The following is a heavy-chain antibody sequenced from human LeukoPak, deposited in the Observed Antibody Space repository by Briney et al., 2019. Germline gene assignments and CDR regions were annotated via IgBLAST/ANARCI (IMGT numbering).Heavy chain of an antibody. V-gene: IGHV4-59*12. CDR2: IYHSGST. J-gene: IGHJ4*02. Sequence: SGTLSLTCTVSGGSISSYYWSWIRLPPGKGLEWIGYIYHSGSTYYNPSLTSRVTLSVDRSKNQFSLKLSSVTAADTAVYYCARDSSGYYFDYWGQGTLVTVSS. CDR3: ARDSSGYYFDY. D-gene: IGHD3-22*01. CDR1: GGSISSYY.